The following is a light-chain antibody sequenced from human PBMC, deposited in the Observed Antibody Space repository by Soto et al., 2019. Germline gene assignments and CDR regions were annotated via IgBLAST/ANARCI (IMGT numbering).Light chain of an antibody. CDR3: RSYTSSSTLVV. CDR2: EVS. CDR1: SSDVGGYNY. V-gene: IGLV2-14*01. J-gene: IGLJ2*01. Sequence: QSALTQPASVSGSPGQSITISCTGTSSDVGGYNYVSWYQQHPGKAPKLMIYEVSNRPSGVSNRFSGSKSGNTASLTISGRQAEDAADYYCRSYTSSSTLVVFGGGTKVTVL.